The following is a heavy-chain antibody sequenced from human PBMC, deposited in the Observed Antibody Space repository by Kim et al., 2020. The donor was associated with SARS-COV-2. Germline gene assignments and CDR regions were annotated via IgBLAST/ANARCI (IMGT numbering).Heavy chain of an antibody. CDR3: ATSGGDYGRNWYFDL. Sequence: SVKVSCKASGGTFSSYAISWVRQAPGQGLEWMGGIIPIFATANYAQKFQGRVTITADESTSTAYMELNSLRSEDTAVYYCATSGGDYGRNWYFDLWGRGTLVTVSS. J-gene: IGHJ2*01. CDR2: IIPIFATA. CDR1: GGTFSSYA. D-gene: IGHD4-17*01. V-gene: IGHV1-69*13.